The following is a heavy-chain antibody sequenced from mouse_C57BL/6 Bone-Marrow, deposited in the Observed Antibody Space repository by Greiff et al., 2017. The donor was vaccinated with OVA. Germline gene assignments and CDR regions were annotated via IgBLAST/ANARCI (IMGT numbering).Heavy chain of an antibody. D-gene: IGHD1-1*01. J-gene: IGHJ4*01. V-gene: IGHV1-81*01. CDR3: ARWYYGSSRYYAMDY. Sequence: VKLVESGAELARPGASVKLSCKASGYTFTSYGISWVKQRTGQGLEWIGEIYPRSGNTYYNEKFKGKATLTADKSSSTAYMELRSLTSEDSAVYFCARWYYGSSRYYAMDYWGQGTSVTVSS. CDR1: GYTFTSYG. CDR2: IYPRSGNT.